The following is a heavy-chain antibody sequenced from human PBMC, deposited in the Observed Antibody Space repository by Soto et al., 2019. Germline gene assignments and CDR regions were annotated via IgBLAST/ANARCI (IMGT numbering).Heavy chain of an antibody. Sequence: PSETLCLTCTISGGPIAPFYWTWIRQSPGKGLESIGYVYYNGSTNYNPALKGRVTISLDTSKSQFSLRLSSVTAADTAVYYCARTRGRGQWRDFYFDFWGQGSMVTVSS. CDR3: ARTRGRGQWRDFYFDF. D-gene: IGHD6-19*01. CDR2: VYYNGST. CDR1: GGPIAPFY. V-gene: IGHV4-59*12. J-gene: IGHJ4*02.